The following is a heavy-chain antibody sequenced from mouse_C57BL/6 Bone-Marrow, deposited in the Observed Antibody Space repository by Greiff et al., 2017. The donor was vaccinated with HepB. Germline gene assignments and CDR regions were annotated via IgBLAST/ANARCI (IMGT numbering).Heavy chain of an antibody. Sequence: VKLMESGAELARPGASVKLSCKASGYTFTSYGISWVKQRTGQGLEWIGEIYPRSGNTYYNEKFKGKATLTADKSSSTAYMELRSLTSEDSAVYFCATFRRVYYFDYWGQGTTLTVSS. CDR1: GYTFTSYG. V-gene: IGHV1-81*01. CDR3: ATFRRVYYFDY. CDR2: IYPRSGNT. J-gene: IGHJ2*01.